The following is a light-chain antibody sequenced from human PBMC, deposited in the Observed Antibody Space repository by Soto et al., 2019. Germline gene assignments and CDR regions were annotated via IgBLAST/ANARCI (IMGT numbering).Light chain of an antibody. J-gene: IGKJ4*01. CDR2: DGS. Sequence: DIVWTQSPGTLYLSPGERATLSCRASQSVSSSYLAWYQQKPGQAPRLLIYDGSNRATGIPARSSGSGSETDCTLTISSLEPEDFAVYYCQHRSNCPPVLTLGGGTKVDIK. CDR1: QSVSSSY. V-gene: IGKV3D-20*02. CDR3: QHRSNCPPVLT.